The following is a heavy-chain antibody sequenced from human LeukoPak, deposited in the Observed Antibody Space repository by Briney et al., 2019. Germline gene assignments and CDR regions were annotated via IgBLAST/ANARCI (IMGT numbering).Heavy chain of an antibody. Sequence: GGSLRLSCAASAFTFSNSAMSWVRQAPGKGLEWVSSINGNGGKTYYADSVKGRFTISRDNSKNTLYPQMNSLRAEDTAIYYCAKDFLLPLNWGQGTLVTISS. J-gene: IGHJ4*02. V-gene: IGHV3-23*01. CDR2: INGNGGKT. CDR1: AFTFSNSA. CDR3: AKDFLLPLN.